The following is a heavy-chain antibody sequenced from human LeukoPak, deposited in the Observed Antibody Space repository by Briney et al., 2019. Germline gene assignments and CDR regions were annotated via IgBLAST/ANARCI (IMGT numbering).Heavy chain of an antibody. CDR2: IYYSGST. CDR1: GGSISSSSYY. J-gene: IGHJ4*02. CDR3: ARVSGAWDIVATNTFDY. V-gene: IGHV4-39*07. Sequence: SETLSLTCTVSGGSISSSSYYWGWVRQPPGKGLEWIGSIYYSGSTYYNPSLKSRVTISVDTSNNHFSLKLSSVTAADTAVYYCARVSGAWDIVATNTFDYWGQGTLVTVSS. D-gene: IGHD5-12*01.